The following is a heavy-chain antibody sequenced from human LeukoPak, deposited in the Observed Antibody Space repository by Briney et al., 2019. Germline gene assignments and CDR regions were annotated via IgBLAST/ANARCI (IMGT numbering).Heavy chain of an antibody. CDR3: AKDGGSNWWTGEFDY. CDR2: ISGSGGST. J-gene: IGHJ4*02. Sequence: GGSLRLSCAASGFTFSSYAMSWVRQAPGKGLEWVSAISGSGGSTYYADSVKGRLTISRDNSKDTLYLQMNSLRVEDTAVYYCAKDGGSNWWTGEFDYWGQGTLVTVSS. CDR1: GFTFSSYA. V-gene: IGHV3-23*01. D-gene: IGHD1-20*01.